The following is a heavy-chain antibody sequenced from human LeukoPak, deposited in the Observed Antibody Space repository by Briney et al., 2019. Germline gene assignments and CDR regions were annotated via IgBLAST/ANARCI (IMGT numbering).Heavy chain of an antibody. CDR1: GFTFSSYA. CDR2: ISGSGGST. V-gene: IGHV3-23*01. CDR3: ATPLVAAYRTSSDY. J-gene: IGHJ4*02. D-gene: IGHD2-15*01. Sequence: GGSLRLSCAASGFTFSSYAMSWVRQAPGQGLEWFLAISGSGGSTYYADSVKGRFTISRDNSKNTLYLQMNSLRAEDTAVYYCATPLVAAYRTSSDYWGQGTLVTVSS.